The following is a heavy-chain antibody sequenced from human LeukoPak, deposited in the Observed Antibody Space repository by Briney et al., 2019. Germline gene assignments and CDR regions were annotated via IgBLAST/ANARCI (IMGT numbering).Heavy chain of an antibody. Sequence: GGSLRLSCAASGFTFDDYGMSWVRQAPGKGLEWVSGINWNGGSTGYADSVKGRFTISRDYAKNSLYLQMNSLRAEDTALYYCARDMQYCSSTSCYTYDYWGQGTLVTVSS. CDR2: INWNGGST. V-gene: IGHV3-20*04. CDR3: ARDMQYCSSTSCYTYDY. J-gene: IGHJ4*02. CDR1: GFTFDDYG. D-gene: IGHD2-2*02.